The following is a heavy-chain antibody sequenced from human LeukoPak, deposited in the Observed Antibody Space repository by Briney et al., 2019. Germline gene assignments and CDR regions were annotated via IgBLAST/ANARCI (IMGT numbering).Heavy chain of an antibody. V-gene: IGHV3-33*01. Sequence: GGSLRLSCAASGFTFSSYGMHWVRQAPGKGLEWVAVIWYDGSNKYYADSVKGRFTISRDNSKNTLYLQMNSLRAEDTAVYYCARDVSDRQWLQRGSYYYGMDVWGQGTTVTVSS. J-gene: IGHJ6*02. CDR1: GFTFSSYG. CDR3: ARDVSDRQWLQRGSYYYGMDV. CDR2: IWYDGSNK. D-gene: IGHD6-19*01.